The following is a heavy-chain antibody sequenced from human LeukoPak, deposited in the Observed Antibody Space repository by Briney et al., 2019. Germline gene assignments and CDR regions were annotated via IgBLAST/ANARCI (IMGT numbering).Heavy chain of an antibody. CDR3: AELGITMIGGV. J-gene: IGHJ6*04. D-gene: IGHD3-10*02. CDR1: GFTVSNNY. V-gene: IGHV3-11*04. Sequence: GGSLRLSCAASGFTVSNNYMNWVRQAPGKGLEWVSYISSSGSTIYYADSVKGRFTISRDNAKNSLYLQMNSLRAEDTAVYYCAELGITMIGGVWGKGTTVTISS. CDR2: ISSSGSTI.